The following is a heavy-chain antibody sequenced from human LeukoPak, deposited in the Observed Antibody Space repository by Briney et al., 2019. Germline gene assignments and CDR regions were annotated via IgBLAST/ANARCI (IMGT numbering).Heavy chain of an antibody. Sequence: ASVKVSCKASGYTFTGYYMHWVRQAPGQGGEWMGWINPNSGGTNYAQKFQGRVTITRDTSIRTAYMELRRLRSDDTAVYYCARGRPEYYSSGWYLGRWFDPWGQGTLVTVSS. CDR3: ARGRPEYYSSGWYLGRWFDP. CDR1: GYTFTGYY. CDR2: INPNSGGT. J-gene: IGHJ5*02. D-gene: IGHD6-19*01. V-gene: IGHV1-2*02.